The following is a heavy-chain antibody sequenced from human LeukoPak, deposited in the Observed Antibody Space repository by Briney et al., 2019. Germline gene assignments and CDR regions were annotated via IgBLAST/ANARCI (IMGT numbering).Heavy chain of an antibody. J-gene: IGHJ5*02. V-gene: IGHV4-38-2*01. Sequence: SETLSLTCAVSGYSISSGYYWGWIRQPPGKGLEWIESIYHSGSTYYNPSLKSRVTISVDTSKNQSSLKLSSVTAADTAVYYCARQGLGIAAALFDPWGQGTLVTVSS. CDR1: GYSISSGYY. D-gene: IGHD6-13*01. CDR2: IYHSGST. CDR3: ARQGLGIAAALFDP.